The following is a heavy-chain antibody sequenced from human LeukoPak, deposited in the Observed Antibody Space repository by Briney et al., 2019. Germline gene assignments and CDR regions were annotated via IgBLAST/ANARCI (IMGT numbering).Heavy chain of an antibody. J-gene: IGHJ4*02. CDR1: GFTLNNYA. CDR3: ATTQPGGSYCDLTY. CDR2: ISGSGRRT. V-gene: IGHV3-23*01. D-gene: IGHD3-10*01. Sequence: PGGSLRLSCAASGFTLNNYAMNWVRQAPGKGLEWVSAISGSGRRTYYADSVKGRFTISRDNSKNTLYLQMNSLRAEDTAVYHCATTQPGGSYCDLTYWGQGALVSVSS.